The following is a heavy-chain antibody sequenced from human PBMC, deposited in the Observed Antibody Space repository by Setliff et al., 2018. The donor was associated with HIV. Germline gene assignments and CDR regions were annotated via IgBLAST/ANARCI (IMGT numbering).Heavy chain of an antibody. V-gene: IGHV4-39*01. Sequence: SETLSLTCVVSGDSISRSRYYWGWIRQPPGKGLEWIGSFYYSGSTSYNPSLKSRVTISGDTSKNQVSPRLSSVTAADTAVYYCASQGGYSYGVDYWGQGTLVTVSS. CDR3: ASQGGYSYGVDY. CDR1: GDSISRSRYY. CDR2: FYYSGST. D-gene: IGHD5-18*01. J-gene: IGHJ4*02.